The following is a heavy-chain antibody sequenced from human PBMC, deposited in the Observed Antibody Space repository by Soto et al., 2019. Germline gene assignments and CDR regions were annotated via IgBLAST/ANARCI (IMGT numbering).Heavy chain of an antibody. V-gene: IGHV3-23*01. CDR1: GFTFHSYG. J-gene: IGHJ4*01. Sequence: EVQLLESGGGLVQPGGSLRLSCAASGFTFHSYGMSWVRQAPGKGPEWVSTISVSGGETDYADSVKGRVTISRDTFNFTLYLQMTRPRAEDAAVYYCARGPTPCTNGVCYPVYYFDFCGHRTLVTVSS. CDR2: ISVSGGET. CDR3: ARGPTPCTNGVCYPVYYFDF. D-gene: IGHD2-8*01.